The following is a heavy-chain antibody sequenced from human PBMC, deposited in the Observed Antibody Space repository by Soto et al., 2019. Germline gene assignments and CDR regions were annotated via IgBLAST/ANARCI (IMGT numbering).Heavy chain of an antibody. D-gene: IGHD3-22*01. CDR2: IYSGGST. Sequence: EVQLVESGGGLIQPGGSLRLSCAASGFTVSSNYMSWVRQAPGKGLEWVSVIYSGGSTYYADSVKGRFTISRDNSKNTLYLQMNSLRAEDTAVYYCAKEAMIVVVTLGDAFDIWGQGTMVTVSS. V-gene: IGHV3-53*01. J-gene: IGHJ3*02. CDR3: AKEAMIVVVTLGDAFDI. CDR1: GFTVSSNY.